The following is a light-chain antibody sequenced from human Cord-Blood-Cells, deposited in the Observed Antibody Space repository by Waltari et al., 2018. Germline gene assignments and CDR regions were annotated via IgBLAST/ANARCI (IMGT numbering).Light chain of an antibody. CDR1: QSVSSY. CDR2: DAS. V-gene: IGKV3-11*01. Sequence: ELVLTQSRATLSLSPGERATLSCRSSQSVSSYLAWYQQKPGQAPRLLIYDASNRATGIPARFSGSGSGTDFTLTISSLEPEDFAVYYCQQRSNGFTFGPGTKVDIK. CDR3: QQRSNGFT. J-gene: IGKJ3*01.